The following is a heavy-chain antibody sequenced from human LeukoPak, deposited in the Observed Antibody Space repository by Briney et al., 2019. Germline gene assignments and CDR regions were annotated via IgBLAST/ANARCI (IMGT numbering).Heavy chain of an antibody. D-gene: IGHD1-26*01. CDR3: ARDSGSYFSIFDY. CDR1: GVSFSGYY. CDR2: ISSSRSHI. V-gene: IGHV3-21*01. Sequence: ETLSLTCAVYGVSFSGYYWSWIRQPPGKGLEWVSSISSSRSHIYYADSVKGRCTISRDNAKISLYLQMNSLRPEDTAVYYCARDSGSYFSIFDYWGQGTLSPSPQ. J-gene: IGHJ4*02.